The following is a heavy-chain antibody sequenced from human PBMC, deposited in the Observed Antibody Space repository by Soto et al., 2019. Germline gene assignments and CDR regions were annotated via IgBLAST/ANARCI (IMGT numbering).Heavy chain of an antibody. CDR3: ARHNYGSGSTYFDY. CDR2: IYYSGST. CDR1: GGSISSYY. V-gene: IGHV4-59*08. Sequence: QVQLQESGPGLVKPSETLSLTCTVSGGSISSYYWSWIRQPPGKGLEWIGYIYYSGSTNDNPSLKSRVTISVDTYKNQFSLKLNSMTAADTAVYYCARHNYGSGSTYFDYWGQGTLVTVSS. D-gene: IGHD3-10*01. J-gene: IGHJ4*02.